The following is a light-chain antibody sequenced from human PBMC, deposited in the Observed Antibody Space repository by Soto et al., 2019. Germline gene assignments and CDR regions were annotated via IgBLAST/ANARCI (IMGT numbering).Light chain of an antibody. CDR1: SSDVGGYNY. CDR2: EVS. Sequence: QSALTQPPSASGSPGQSVAISCTGTSSDVGGYNYVSWYQQHPGKAPRLMIYEVSKRPSGVPGRFSGSKSGNTASLIVSGLQAEDEAYYYCSSCGGSNIWVFGGGTKVTVL. J-gene: IGLJ3*02. CDR3: SSCGGSNIWV. V-gene: IGLV2-8*01.